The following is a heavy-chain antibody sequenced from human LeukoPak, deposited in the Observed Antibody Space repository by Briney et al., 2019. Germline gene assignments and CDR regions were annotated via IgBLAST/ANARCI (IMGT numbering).Heavy chain of an antibody. Sequence: GGSLRLSCAASGFTFSSYWMSWVRQAPGKGLEWVANIKQDGSEKYYVDSVKGRFTISRDNAKNSLYLQMNSLRAEDTAVYYCARVVPAAMSFHDAFDIWGQGTMVTVSS. CDR1: GFTFSSYW. CDR2: IKQDGSEK. V-gene: IGHV3-7*01. J-gene: IGHJ3*02. CDR3: ARVVPAAMSFHDAFDI. D-gene: IGHD2-2*01.